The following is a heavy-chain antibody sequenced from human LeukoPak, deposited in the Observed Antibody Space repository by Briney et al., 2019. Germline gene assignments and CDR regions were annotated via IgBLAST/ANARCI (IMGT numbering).Heavy chain of an antibody. J-gene: IGHJ4*02. D-gene: IGHD3-10*01. CDR2: INSDGSIT. Sequence: GGSLRLSCAASGFTFSSYWMHWVRQAPGKGLMWVSRINSDGSITNYADSVKGRFTISRDNAKNTMYLQMNSLRAEDTAVYYCARIGGSGSYSGHYFDHWGQGTLVTVSS. V-gene: IGHV3-74*01. CDR3: ARIGGSGSYSGHYFDH. CDR1: GFTFSSYW.